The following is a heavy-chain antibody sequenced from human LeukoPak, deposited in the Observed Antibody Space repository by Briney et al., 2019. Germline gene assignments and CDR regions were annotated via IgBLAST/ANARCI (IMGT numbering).Heavy chain of an antibody. CDR3: ASNYDSSGYYYGAFNH. CDR1: GYTFTNYY. CDR2: INPSGGSI. V-gene: IGHV1-46*01. D-gene: IGHD3-22*01. Sequence: ASVKVSCKASGYTFTNYYLHWVRQAPGQGLEWMRVINPSGGSISYAQKFQGRVTMTRDTSTSTVYMELSSLRSEDTAVYYCASNYDSSGYYYGAFNHWGQGTLVTVSS. J-gene: IGHJ5*02.